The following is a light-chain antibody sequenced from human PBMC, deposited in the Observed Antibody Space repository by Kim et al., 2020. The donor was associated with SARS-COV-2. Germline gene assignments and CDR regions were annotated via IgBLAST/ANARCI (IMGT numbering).Light chain of an antibody. V-gene: IGKV1D-13*01. CDR2: DAS. J-gene: IGKJ5*01. CDR1: QDIYDG. CDR3: QQYNNYPIT. Sequence: ASVGDSVTLACRASQDIYDGLAWYQKKQGKTPKLLIFDASSVETGVPPRFSGTGSGTDFTLSINSLQTEDIATYYCQQYNNYPITFGQGTRLEIK.